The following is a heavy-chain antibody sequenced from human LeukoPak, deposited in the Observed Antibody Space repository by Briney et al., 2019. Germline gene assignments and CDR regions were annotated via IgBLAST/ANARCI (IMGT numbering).Heavy chain of an antibody. CDR2: INPSGGST. Sequence: ASVKVSCRASGYTFTSYNMHWVRQAPGQGLEGMGIINPSGGSTSYAQKFQGRVTMTRDTSISTAYMELSRLRSDDTAVYYCARSWGTIVVVPAAPKYNWFDPWGQGTLVTVSS. J-gene: IGHJ5*02. V-gene: IGHV1-46*01. D-gene: IGHD2-2*01. CDR1: GYTFTSYN. CDR3: ARSWGTIVVVPAAPKYNWFDP.